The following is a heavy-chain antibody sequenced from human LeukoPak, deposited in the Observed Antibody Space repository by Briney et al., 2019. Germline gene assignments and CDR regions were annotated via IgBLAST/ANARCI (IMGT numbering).Heavy chain of an antibody. CDR1: VLSLSGYW. Sequence: PGGSLRLSCVGSVLSLSGYWMSWVREAPGKSLEWVARVHADGSEYSYVGSVKGRFTISGDNAKNSLYLQMNSLTVDDTAVYYCARSGYSFDYLGQGTLVTVSS. D-gene: IGHD5-12*01. CDR3: ARSGYSFDY. V-gene: IGHV3-7*01. CDR2: VHADGSEY. J-gene: IGHJ4*02.